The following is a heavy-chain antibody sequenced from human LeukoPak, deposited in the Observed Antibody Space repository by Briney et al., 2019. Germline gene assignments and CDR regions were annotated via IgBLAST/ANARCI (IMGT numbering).Heavy chain of an antibody. CDR1: GFTVSSTY. J-gene: IGHJ4*02. D-gene: IGHD2-15*01. Sequence: GGSLRLSCAASGFTVSSTYMSWVRQAPGKGLEWVSVIYSGGNIYYIDSVKGRFTISRDTSKNTLYLQMNSLRAEDTAVYYCAKPCSGGSCGFDYWGQGTLVTVSS. CDR3: AKPCSGGSCGFDY. CDR2: IYSGGNI. V-gene: IGHV3-53*01.